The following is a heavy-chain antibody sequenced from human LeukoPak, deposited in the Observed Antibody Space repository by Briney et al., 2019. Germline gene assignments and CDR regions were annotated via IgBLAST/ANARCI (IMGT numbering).Heavy chain of an antibody. Sequence: ASVKVSCKASGYTFTGYYMDWVRQAPGQGLEWMGWINPNSGGTNYAQKFQGRVTMTRDTSISTAYMELSRLRSDDTAVYYCARGTYGSGSYLPGHFDYWGQGTLVTVSS. V-gene: IGHV1-2*02. J-gene: IGHJ4*02. D-gene: IGHD3-10*01. CDR2: INPNSGGT. CDR1: GYTFTGYY. CDR3: ARGTYGSGSYLPGHFDY.